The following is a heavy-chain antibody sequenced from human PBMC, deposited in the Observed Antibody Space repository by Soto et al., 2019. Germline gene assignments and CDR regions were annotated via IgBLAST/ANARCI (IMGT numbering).Heavy chain of an antibody. V-gene: IGHV4-31*03. J-gene: IGHJ3*02. CDR2: IFTGGST. D-gene: IGHD3-16*01. CDR1: GGSIRSGGYY. Sequence: QVQLQESGPGLVKPSQTLSLTCTVSGGSIRSGGYYWSWIRQHPGQGLEWIGYIFTGGSTYYSPSLQSWVAISIDTSKNQFSLKLTSVTAADTAVYYCSRFRIPEDAFDIWGLGTMVTVSS. CDR3: SRFRIPEDAFDI.